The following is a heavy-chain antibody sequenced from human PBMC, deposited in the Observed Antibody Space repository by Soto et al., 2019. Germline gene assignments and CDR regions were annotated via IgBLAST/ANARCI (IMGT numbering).Heavy chain of an antibody. Sequence: PSETLSLTCTVSGGSISSYYWIWIRQPPGKGLEWIGSIYNSGSTNYNPSLKSRVTISVDTSKKQFSLKLSSVTAADTAVYYCARGYCSSTSCYEFDYWGQGTLVTVSS. J-gene: IGHJ4*02. CDR3: ARGYCSSTSCYEFDY. V-gene: IGHV4-59*01. CDR1: GGSISSYY. CDR2: IYNSGST. D-gene: IGHD2-2*01.